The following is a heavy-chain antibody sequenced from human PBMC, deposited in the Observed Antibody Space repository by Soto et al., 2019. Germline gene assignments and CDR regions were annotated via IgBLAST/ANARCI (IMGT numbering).Heavy chain of an antibody. Sequence: LSCSASGFSVRSYYMSWVRQAPGNGLEWVSVIYSGDNTYYADSVRGRFTISRDNSKNMLYLQMNSLRAEDTAVYYCARTSPAGSDLGSSQGWLALWTQRTLDPVSA. CDR1: GFSVRSYY. V-gene: IGHV3-53*01. CDR3: ARTSPAGSDLGSSQGWLAL. J-gene: IGHJ5*02. CDR2: IYSGDNT. D-gene: IGHD1-26*01.